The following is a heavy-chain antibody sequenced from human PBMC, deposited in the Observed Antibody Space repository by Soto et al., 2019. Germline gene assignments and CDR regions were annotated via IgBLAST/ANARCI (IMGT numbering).Heavy chain of an antibody. CDR3: THSRSLYGDYDHYFDY. CDR2: IYWDDDK. V-gene: IGHV2-5*02. D-gene: IGHD4-17*01. Sequence: SGPTLVNPTQTLTLTCTFSGFSLTTSGVGVGWIRQPPGKALEWLALIYWDDDKRYSPSLKSRLTITKDTSKNQVVLIMTNMDPVDTPTYSCTHSRSLYGDYDHYFDYWGRGTLVTVSS. CDR1: GFSLTTSGVG. J-gene: IGHJ4*02.